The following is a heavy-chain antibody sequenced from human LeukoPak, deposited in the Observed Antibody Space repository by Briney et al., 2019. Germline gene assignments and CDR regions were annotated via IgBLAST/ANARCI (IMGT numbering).Heavy chain of an antibody. J-gene: IGHJ4*02. Sequence: SETLSLPCTVSGGSISSYYWSWIRQPAGKGLEWIGRIYTSGSTNYNPSLKSRVTMSVDTSKNQFSLKLSSVTAADTAVYYCARGLWDYDILTGYYPTYYFDYWGQGTLVTVSS. V-gene: IGHV4-4*07. CDR2: IYTSGST. CDR3: ARGLWDYDILTGYYPTYYFDY. CDR1: GGSISSYY. D-gene: IGHD3-9*01.